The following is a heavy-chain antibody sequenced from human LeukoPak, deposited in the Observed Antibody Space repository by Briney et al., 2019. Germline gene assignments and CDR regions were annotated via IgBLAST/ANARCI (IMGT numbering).Heavy chain of an antibody. J-gene: IGHJ3*02. Sequence: GGSLRLSCAASGFTVSSNYMSWVRQAPGKGLEWVSVIYSGGSTYYADSVKGRFTISRDNSMNTLYLQMNSLRAEDTAVYYCARDRGDGYNGAFDIWGLGTMVTVSS. D-gene: IGHD5-24*01. CDR2: IYSGGST. CDR1: GFTVSSNY. V-gene: IGHV3-53*01. CDR3: ARDRGDGYNGAFDI.